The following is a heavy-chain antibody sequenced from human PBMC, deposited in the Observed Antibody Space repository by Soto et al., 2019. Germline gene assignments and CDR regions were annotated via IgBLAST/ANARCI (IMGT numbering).Heavy chain of an antibody. CDR2: ISYDGSNK. J-gene: IGHJ4*02. D-gene: IGHD2-15*01. CDR3: ARDTTPHCSGGSCYYS. Sequence: GGSLRLSCAASGFTFSSYAMHWVRQAPGKGLEWVAVISYDGSNKYYADSVKGRFTISRDNSKNTLYLQMNSLRAEDTAVYYCARDTTPHCSGGSCYYSWGQGTLVTVSS. V-gene: IGHV3-30-3*01. CDR1: GFTFSSYA.